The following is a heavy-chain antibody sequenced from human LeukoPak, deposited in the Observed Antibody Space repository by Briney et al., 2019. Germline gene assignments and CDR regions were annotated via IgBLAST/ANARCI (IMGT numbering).Heavy chain of an antibody. Sequence: GGSLRLSCAASGLTVSSSYMSWVRQAPGKGLEWVSIIYNDGSTYYADSMKGRFTTSRDNSKNTLYLQVNSLRAEDTAMYYCARNILFAFDIRGQGTMVTVSS. J-gene: IGHJ3*02. CDR3: ARNILFAFDI. CDR1: GLTVSSSY. CDR2: IYNDGST. V-gene: IGHV3-53*01.